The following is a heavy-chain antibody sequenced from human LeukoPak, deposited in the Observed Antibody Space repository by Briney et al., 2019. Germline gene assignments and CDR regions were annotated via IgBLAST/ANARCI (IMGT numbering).Heavy chain of an antibody. V-gene: IGHV4-34*01. CDR2: VNPSGST. CDR1: GASFSDSS. J-gene: IGHJ6*02. CDR3: ARDGICSGGSCYSVAHPPDYYYYYGMDV. D-gene: IGHD2-15*01. Sequence: SETLSLTCAVYGASFSDSSWTWIRQPPGKGLEWIGDVNPSGSTNYSPSLKSRVTISVDTSKNQFSLKMSSVTAADTAVYYCARDGICSGGSCYSVAHPPDYYYYYGMDVWGQGTTVTVSS.